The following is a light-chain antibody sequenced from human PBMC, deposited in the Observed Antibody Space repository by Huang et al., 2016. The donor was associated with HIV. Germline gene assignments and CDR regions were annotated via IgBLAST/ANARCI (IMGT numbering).Light chain of an antibody. CDR1: QNISAY. V-gene: IGKV1-39*01. J-gene: IGKJ4*01. CDR3: QKSYTTPLT. Sequence: DIQMTQSPSSLSASVGDRVTITCRASQNISAYLNWYQQKPGKAPKLLIYGASTLQSGVPSRFSGSGSGTDFTLTINSLQPEDFATYYCQKSYTTPLTFGGGTKVKI. CDR2: GAS.